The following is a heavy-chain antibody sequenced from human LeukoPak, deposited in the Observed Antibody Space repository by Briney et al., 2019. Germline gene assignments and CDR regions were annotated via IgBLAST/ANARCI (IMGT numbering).Heavy chain of an antibody. CDR1: GYTFTSYD. Sequence: ASVKVSCKASGYTFTSYDINWVRQATGQGLEWMGWMNPNSGNTGYAQKFQGRVTMTRNTSISTAYMELSSLRSEDTAVYYCATSGWSDDAFDIWGQGTMATVSS. CDR3: ATSGWSDDAFDI. J-gene: IGHJ3*02. V-gene: IGHV1-8*01. D-gene: IGHD6-19*01. CDR2: MNPNSGNT.